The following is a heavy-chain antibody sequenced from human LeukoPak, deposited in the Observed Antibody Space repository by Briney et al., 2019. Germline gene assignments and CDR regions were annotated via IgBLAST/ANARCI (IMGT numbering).Heavy chain of an antibody. CDR1: GFTFNSYS. D-gene: IGHD3-22*01. Sequence: GGSLRLSCAASGFTFNSYSMHWVRQAPGKGLEWVAIISYDGSNKYYADSVKGRFTISRDNSKNTLYLQMNSLRAEDTAVYYCARDHGSGSPGAFDIWGQGTMVTVSS. CDR2: ISYDGSNK. V-gene: IGHV3-30*04. CDR3: ARDHGSGSPGAFDI. J-gene: IGHJ3*02.